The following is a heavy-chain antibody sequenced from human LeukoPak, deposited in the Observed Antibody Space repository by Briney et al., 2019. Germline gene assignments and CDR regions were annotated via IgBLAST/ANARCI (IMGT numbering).Heavy chain of an antibody. CDR3: ARESTAGYNSSWYGFRN. D-gene: IGHD6-13*01. CDR2: INQDGSEK. J-gene: IGHJ1*01. CDR1: GVTLSGYW. V-gene: IGHV3-7*01. Sequence: PGGSLRLSCAASGVTLSGYWMSWVRPAPGKGLEWVANINQDGSEKYYVDSVKGRFTISRDNAKNSLFLQMGSLRVEDTAVYYCARESTAGYNSSWYGFRNGGQGTLVSVSS.